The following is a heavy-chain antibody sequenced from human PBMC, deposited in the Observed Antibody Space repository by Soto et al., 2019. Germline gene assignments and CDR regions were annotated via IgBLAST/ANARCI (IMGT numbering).Heavy chain of an antibody. Sequence: EVQLVESGGVLVQPGGSLRLSCVAPGLTFSDHYMDWVRQAPGKGLEWVGRSRNKAKSYTTDYAASVKGRFTISRDDSKSSVYLQMNSLETEDTAVYYCVRAARSGTTHFDYWGQGTLVTVSS. V-gene: IGHV3-72*01. J-gene: IGHJ4*02. CDR2: SRNKAKSYTT. CDR1: GLTFSDHY. CDR3: VRAARSGTTHFDY. D-gene: IGHD1-7*01.